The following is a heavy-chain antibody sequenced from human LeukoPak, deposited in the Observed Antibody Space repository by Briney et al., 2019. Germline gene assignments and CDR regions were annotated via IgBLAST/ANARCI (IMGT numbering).Heavy chain of an antibody. CDR3: ASRITIFGGENDY. J-gene: IGHJ4*02. V-gene: IGHV1-69*05. Sequence: SVKVSCKASGGTFSSYAISWVRQAPGQELEWMGRIIPIFGTANYAQKFQGRVTITTDESTSTAYMELSSLRSEDTAVYYCASRITIFGGENDYWGQGTLVTVSS. D-gene: IGHD3-3*01. CDR2: IIPIFGTA. CDR1: GGTFSSYA.